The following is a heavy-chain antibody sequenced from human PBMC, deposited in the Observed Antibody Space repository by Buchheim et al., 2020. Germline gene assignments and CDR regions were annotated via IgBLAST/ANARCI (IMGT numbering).Heavy chain of an antibody. CDR2: INTATGDT. Sequence: QVRLVQSGAEVKKPGASVKVSCKASGYSFTSFDINWVRQATGQGLEWMGGINTATGDTAYAQKFQGRVTLTRDTSITTAYLEMVALTSADTAVYYCARGRCFYFPVYWGQGTL. CDR1: GYSFTSFD. CDR3: ARGRCFYFPVY. V-gene: IGHV1-8*02. D-gene: IGHD2/OR15-2a*01. J-gene: IGHJ4*02.